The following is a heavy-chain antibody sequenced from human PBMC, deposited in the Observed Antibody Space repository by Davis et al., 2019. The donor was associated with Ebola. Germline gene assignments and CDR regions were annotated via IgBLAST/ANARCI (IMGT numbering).Heavy chain of an antibody. CDR2: IKYDGSEI. CDR1: RFSFESYW. Sequence: PGGSLRLSCAASRFSFESYWMNWVRQAPGTGLEWVASIKYDGSEIYYVDSVKGRFTISRDNSKNTLYLQMNSLRVEDTAIYYCAKSPYQLLSGPFDYWGQGALVTVSS. D-gene: IGHD2/OR15-2a*01. V-gene: IGHV3-7*03. J-gene: IGHJ4*02. CDR3: AKSPYQLLSGPFDY.